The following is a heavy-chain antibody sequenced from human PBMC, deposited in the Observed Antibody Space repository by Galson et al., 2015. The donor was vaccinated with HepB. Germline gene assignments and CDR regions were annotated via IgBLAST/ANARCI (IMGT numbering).Heavy chain of an antibody. Sequence: SISRSSYHWGWIRQPPGKGLEWIGSIYYSGNTYYNPSLKSRVTISVDTSKNHFSLKVTSMTAADTAVYYCARHFGGSIDYWGQGTLVTVSS. CDR3: ARHFGGSIDY. D-gene: IGHD2-15*01. CDR1: SISRSSYH. J-gene: IGHJ4*02. V-gene: IGHV4-39*01. CDR2: IYYSGNT.